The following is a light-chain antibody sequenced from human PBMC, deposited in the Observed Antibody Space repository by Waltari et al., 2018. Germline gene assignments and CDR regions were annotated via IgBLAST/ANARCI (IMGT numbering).Light chain of an antibody. CDR1: QSVLYISNNKNY. Sequence: DIVMTQSPDSLAVSLGERPTINFKSSQSVLYISNNKNYLAWYQQKPGLPPKLLIYWASTRESGVPDRFSGSGSGTDFTLTISSLQAEDVAVYYCQQYYSTPPTFGQGTKLEIK. V-gene: IGKV4-1*01. CDR2: WAS. J-gene: IGKJ2*01. CDR3: QQYYSTPPT.